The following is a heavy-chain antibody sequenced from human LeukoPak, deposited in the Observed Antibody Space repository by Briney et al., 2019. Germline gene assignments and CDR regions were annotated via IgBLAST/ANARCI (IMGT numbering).Heavy chain of an antibody. CDR1: GFTFSSYA. V-gene: IGHV3-23*01. CDR3: AKLDIIQLWLLFDY. J-gene: IGHJ4*02. CDR2: ISGSGGST. Sequence: GGSLRLSCAASGFTFSSYAMRWVRQAPGKGLEWVSAISGSGGSTYYADSVKGRFTISRDNSKNTLYLQMNSLRAEDTAVYYCAKLDIIQLWLLFDYWGQGTLVTVSS. D-gene: IGHD5-18*01.